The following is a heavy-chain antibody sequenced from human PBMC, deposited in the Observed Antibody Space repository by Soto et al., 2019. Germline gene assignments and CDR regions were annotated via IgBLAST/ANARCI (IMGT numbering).Heavy chain of an antibody. CDR1: GFTFRSCA. D-gene: IGHD3-10*01. Sequence: QVQLVESGGGVVQPGRSLRLSCAASGFTFRSCAMHWVRQAPGKGPEWVAVTSYDGSNKLYSDSVKGRFTISRDNSKNTLYLQMNSLRAEDTAVYHCAKGLDYYGSGSHGMDVWGQGTTVTVSS. CDR3: AKGLDYYGSGSHGMDV. V-gene: IGHV3-30*18. J-gene: IGHJ6*02. CDR2: TSYDGSNK.